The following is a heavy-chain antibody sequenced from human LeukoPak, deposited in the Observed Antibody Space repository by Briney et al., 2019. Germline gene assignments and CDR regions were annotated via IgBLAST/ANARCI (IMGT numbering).Heavy chain of an antibody. J-gene: IGHJ6*02. CDR2: IYTSGST. Sequence: SETLSLTCTVSGGSISSYYWSWIRQPAGKGLEWIGRIYTSGSTNYNPSLKSRVTMSVDTSKNQFSLKLSSVTAADTAVYYCERDHFWSGYLYGMDVWGQGTTVTASS. V-gene: IGHV4-4*07. CDR3: ERDHFWSGYLYGMDV. D-gene: IGHD3-3*02. CDR1: GGSISSYY.